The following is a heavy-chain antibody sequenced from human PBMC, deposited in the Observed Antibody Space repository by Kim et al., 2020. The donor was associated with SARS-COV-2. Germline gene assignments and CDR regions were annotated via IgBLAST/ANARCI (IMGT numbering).Heavy chain of an antibody. Sequence: GGSLRLSCAASGFTFSSYSMNWVRQAPGKGLEWVSSISSSSSYIYYADSVKGRFTISRDNAKNSLYLQMNSLRAEDTAVYYCARATSYYYGSGSYLRYFDYWGQGTLVTVSS. CDR3: ARATSYYYGSGSYLRYFDY. D-gene: IGHD3-10*01. V-gene: IGHV3-21*01. CDR2: ISSSSSYI. CDR1: GFTFSSYS. J-gene: IGHJ4*02.